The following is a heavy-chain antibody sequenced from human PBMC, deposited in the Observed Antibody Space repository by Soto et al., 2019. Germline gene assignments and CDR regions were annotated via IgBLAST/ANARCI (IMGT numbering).Heavy chain of an antibody. D-gene: IGHD1-26*01. J-gene: IGHJ6*02. CDR1: GFTFSSYA. V-gene: IGHV3-23*01. CDR2: ISGSGGST. CDR3: AREVGVTPNGYYYYGMDV. Sequence: GGSLRLSCAASGFTFSSYAMSWVRQAPGKGLEWVSAISGSGGSTYYAESVKGRFIISTDNSKNTLYLQMNSLRDEDTAVYYCAREVGVTPNGYYYYGMDVWGQGTTVTVSS.